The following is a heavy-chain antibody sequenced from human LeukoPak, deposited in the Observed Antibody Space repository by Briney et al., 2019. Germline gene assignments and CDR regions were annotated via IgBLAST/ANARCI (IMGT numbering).Heavy chain of an antibody. CDR1: GGSFSGYY. Sequence: SETLSLTCAVYGGSFSGYYWSWIRQPPGKGLEWIGYIYYSGSTTYNPSLNSGVTISVDTSKNQSSLKLSSVTAADTAVYYCARFPPEDSYYDYVWGSQLLTFWGQGTLVTVSS. V-gene: IGHV4-59*01. D-gene: IGHD3-16*01. CDR3: ARFPPEDSYYDYVWGSQLLTF. CDR2: IYYSGST. J-gene: IGHJ4*02.